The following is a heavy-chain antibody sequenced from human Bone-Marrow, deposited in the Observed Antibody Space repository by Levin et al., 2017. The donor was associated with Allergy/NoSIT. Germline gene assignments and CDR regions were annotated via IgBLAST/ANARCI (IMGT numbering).Heavy chain of an antibody. J-gene: IGHJ4*02. D-gene: IGHD5-12*01. V-gene: IGHV1-18*01. CDR3: VRDVASWDY. Sequence: ASVKVSCKTSGYTFTNYGIAWVRQAPGHGLEWMGWSSTYNDNREYAPKFQDRVSMTTDTSTTTAYMELRSLTSDDTAVYYCVRDVASWDYWGQGTLVTVSS. CDR1: GYTFTNYG. CDR2: SSTYNDNR.